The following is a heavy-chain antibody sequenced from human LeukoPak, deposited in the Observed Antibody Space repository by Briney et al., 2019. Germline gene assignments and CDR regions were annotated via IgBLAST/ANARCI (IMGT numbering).Heavy chain of an antibody. V-gene: IGHV1-8*03. CDR2: KNPNSGNT. J-gene: IGHJ4*02. Sequence: ASVKVSCKASGYTFTSYDINWVRQATGQGLEWMGWKNPNSGNTGYAQKFQGRVTITRNTSISTAYMELSSLRSEDTAVYYCARGYCSSTSCYTYDYWGQGTLVTVSS. CDR1: GYTFTSYD. D-gene: IGHD2-2*02. CDR3: ARGYCSSTSCYTYDY.